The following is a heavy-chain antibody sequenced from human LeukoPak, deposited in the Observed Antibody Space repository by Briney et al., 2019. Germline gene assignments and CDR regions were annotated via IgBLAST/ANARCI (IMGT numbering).Heavy chain of an antibody. J-gene: IGHJ4*02. CDR2: ISGSGGRT. V-gene: IGHV3-23*01. D-gene: IGHD1-26*01. CDR1: GFTFSSYA. CDR3: AKDISGSGSTSDY. Sequence: PGGSLRLSCAASGFTFSSYAMSWVRQAPGKGLEWVSAISGSGGRTYYADSVKGRFTISRDNSKNTLYLQMNSLRAEDTAVYYCAKDISGSGSTSDYWGQGTLVTVSS.